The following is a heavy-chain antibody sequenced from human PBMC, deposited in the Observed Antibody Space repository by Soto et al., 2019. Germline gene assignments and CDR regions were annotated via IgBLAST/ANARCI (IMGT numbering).Heavy chain of an antibody. D-gene: IGHD3-9*01. Sequence: QITLKESGPTLVKPTQTLTLTCTFSGFSLSTSGVGVGWIRQPPGKALEWLALIYWNDDKRYSPSLKSRLTITKDTSKNQVVLTMTNMDPVDTATYYCAHRRLLRYFDWLLPLTHLNAFDYWGQGTLVTVSS. CDR1: GFSLSTSGVG. CDR2: IYWNDDK. J-gene: IGHJ4*02. CDR3: AHRRLLRYFDWLLPLTHLNAFDY. V-gene: IGHV2-5*01.